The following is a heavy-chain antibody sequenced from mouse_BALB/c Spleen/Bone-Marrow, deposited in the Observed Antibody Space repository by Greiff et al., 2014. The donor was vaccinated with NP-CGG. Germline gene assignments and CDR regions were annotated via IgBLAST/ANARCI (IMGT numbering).Heavy chain of an antibody. CDR2: IWSGGNT. J-gene: IGHJ3*01. D-gene: IGHD2-13*01. V-gene: IGHV2-2*03. Sequence: QVQLQQSGPGLVQPSQSLSITCTGSGFSLTSYGVHWVRQSPGKGLEWLGVIWSGGNTDYNATLISRLSISKDNSKSQVFFKMNMLQSNDAAIYYCSRNFGLAWFAYWGQGTLVTVSA. CDR3: SRNFGLAWFAY. CDR1: GFSLTSYG.